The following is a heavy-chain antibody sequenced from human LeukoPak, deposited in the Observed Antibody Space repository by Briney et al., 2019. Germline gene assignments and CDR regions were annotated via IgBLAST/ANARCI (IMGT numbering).Heavy chain of an antibody. CDR2: ISGSGGST. V-gene: IGHV3-23*01. CDR1: GFTFSSYA. J-gene: IGHJ4*02. CDR3: AKVGYSGYDLHEYYFDY. Sequence: KPGGSLRLSCAASGFTFSSYAMSWVRQAPGKGLEWVSVISGSGGSTYYADSVKGRFTISRDNSKNTLYLQMNSLRAEDTAVYYCAKVGYSGYDLHEYYFDYWGQGTLVTVSS. D-gene: IGHD5-12*01.